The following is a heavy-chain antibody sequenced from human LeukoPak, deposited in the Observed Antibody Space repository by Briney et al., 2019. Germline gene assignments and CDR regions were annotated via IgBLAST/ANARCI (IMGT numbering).Heavy chain of an antibody. V-gene: IGHV1-46*01. CDR2: INPSGGST. CDR3: ARATYYDILTGFEYGMDV. Sequence: ASVKVSCKASGYTFTSYYMHWVRQAPGQGLEWMGIINPSGGSTSYAQKFQGRVTMTRDTSTSTVYMELSSLRSEDTAVYYCARATYYDILTGFEYGMDVWGQGTTVTVSS. J-gene: IGHJ6*02. CDR1: GYTFTSYY. D-gene: IGHD3-9*01.